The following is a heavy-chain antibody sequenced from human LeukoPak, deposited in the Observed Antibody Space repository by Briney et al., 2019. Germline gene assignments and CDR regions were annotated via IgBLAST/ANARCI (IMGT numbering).Heavy chain of an antibody. CDR3: ARHPPRDGSAFDY. CDR2: MYYSGTT. V-gene: IGHV4-39*01. J-gene: IGHJ4*02. Sequence: SETLSLTCTVSGGSISSGSYYWGWIRQPPGKWLEWIASMYYSGTTFYSPSLKSRVTISVDTSKNQLSLKLGSVTAADTAVYYCARHPPRDGSAFDYWGQGTLVTVSS. CDR1: GGSISSGSYY.